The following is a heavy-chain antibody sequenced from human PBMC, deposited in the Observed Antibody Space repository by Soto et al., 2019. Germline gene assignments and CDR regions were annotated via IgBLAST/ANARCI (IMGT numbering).Heavy chain of an antibody. CDR3: ARESEH. D-gene: IGHD1-1*01. CDR2: ITGSAGGT. V-gene: IGHV3-23*01. J-gene: IGHJ4*02. Sequence: PWGSLRLSCAASGFTFINYAISWGRQSPGKWLEWVSTITGSAGGTYYADSMKGRFTISRDNSKSTLYLQMYSLRVEDTAVYYCARESEHWGQGTLVTVSS. CDR1: GFTFINYA.